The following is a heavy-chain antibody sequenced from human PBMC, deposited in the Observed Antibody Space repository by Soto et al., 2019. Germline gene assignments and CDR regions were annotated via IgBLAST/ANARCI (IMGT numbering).Heavy chain of an antibody. CDR3: ARLSYDSSGYYPNHFDY. D-gene: IGHD3-22*01. CDR1: GGSISSSSYY. CDR2: IYYSGST. Sequence: SETLSLTCTVSGGSISSSSYYWGWIRQPPGKGLEWIGSIYYSGSTYYNPSLKSRVTISVDTSKNQFSLKLSSVTAADTAVYYCARLSYDSSGYYPNHFDYWGQGTLVTVSS. J-gene: IGHJ4*02. V-gene: IGHV4-39*01.